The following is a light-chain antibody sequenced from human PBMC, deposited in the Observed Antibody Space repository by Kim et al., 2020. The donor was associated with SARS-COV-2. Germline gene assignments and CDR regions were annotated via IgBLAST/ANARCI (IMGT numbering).Light chain of an antibody. V-gene: IGLV2-14*03. J-gene: IGLJ1*01. CDR1: GSDVGGYNY. CDR2: DVG. Sequence: GKSITITGPGTGSDVGGYNYVSWYQQHPGKAPTLLICDVGDRPSGVSNRFSGSKSGNTASLTISGLQAEDEADYYCSSYTRSATLVFGTGTKVTVL. CDR3: SSYTRSATLV.